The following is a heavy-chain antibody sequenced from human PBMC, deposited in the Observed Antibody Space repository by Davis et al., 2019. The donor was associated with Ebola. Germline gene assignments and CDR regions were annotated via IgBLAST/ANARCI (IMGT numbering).Heavy chain of an antibody. CDR1: GGTFSSYA. V-gene: IGHV1-69*05. D-gene: IGHD4-11*01. CDR2: IIPIFGTA. CDR3: ARDLRSNYNFISGYYYGMDV. J-gene: IGHJ6*02. Sequence: SVKVSCKASGGTFSSYAISWVRQAPGQGLEWMGGIIPIFGTANYAQKFQGRVTITTDESTSTAYMELSSLRSEDTAVYYCARDLRSNYNFISGYYYGMDVWGQGTTVTVSS.